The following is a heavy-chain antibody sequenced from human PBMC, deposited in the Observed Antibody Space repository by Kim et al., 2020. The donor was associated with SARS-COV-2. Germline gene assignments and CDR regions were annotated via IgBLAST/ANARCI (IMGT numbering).Heavy chain of an antibody. CDR2: IYYSGST. J-gene: IGHJ6*02. CDR3: ARALKGPIRYFDWLLTGGFDV. Sequence: SETLSLTCTVSGGSVSSGSYYWSWIRQPPGKGLEWIGYIYYSGSTNYNPSLKSRVTISVDTSKNQFSLKLSSVTAADTAVYYCARALKGPIRYFDWLLTGGFDVWGQGTTVTVSS. V-gene: IGHV4-61*01. CDR1: GGSVSSGSYY. D-gene: IGHD3-9*01.